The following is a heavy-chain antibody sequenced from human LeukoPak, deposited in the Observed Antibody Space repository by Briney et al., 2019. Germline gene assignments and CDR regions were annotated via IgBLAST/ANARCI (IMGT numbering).Heavy chain of an antibody. CDR1: GFTFSSYA. CDR3: ARDQRITMVRGVISTRPFDY. CDR2: ISYDGSNK. V-gene: IGHV3-30*04. D-gene: IGHD3-10*01. J-gene: IGHJ4*02. Sequence: PGGSLRLSCAASGFTFSSYAMHWVRQAPGKGLEWVAVISYDGSNKYYADSVKGRFTISRDNSKNTLYLQTNSLRAEDTAVYYCARDQRITMVRGVISTRPFDYWGQGTLVTVSS.